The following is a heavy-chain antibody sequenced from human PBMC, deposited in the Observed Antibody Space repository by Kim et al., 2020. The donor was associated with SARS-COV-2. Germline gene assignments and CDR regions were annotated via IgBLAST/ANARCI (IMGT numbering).Heavy chain of an antibody. J-gene: IGHJ4*02. V-gene: IGHV1-3*01. CDR1: GYTFTSYT. D-gene: IGHD3-22*01. Sequence: ASVKVSCKASGYTFTSYTMHWVRQAPGQRLEWMGWINAGNGNTKYSQKFQGRVTITRDTSASTAYMDLSSLRSEDTAVYWCARAGDSSTYPGYWGQGTLVTVSS. CDR2: INAGNGNT. CDR3: ARAGDSSTYPGY.